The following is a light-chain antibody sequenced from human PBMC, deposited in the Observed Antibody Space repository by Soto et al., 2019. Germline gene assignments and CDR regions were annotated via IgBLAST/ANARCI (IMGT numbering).Light chain of an antibody. J-gene: IGLJ2*01. V-gene: IGLV2-8*01. CDR2: EVS. CDR3: SSYAGSNNFGV. CDR1: SSDVGGYNY. Sequence: QSVLTQPPSASGSPGQSVTISCTGTSSDVGGYNYVSWYQQHPGKAPKLMIYEVSKRPSGVPDRFSGSKSGNTASLTVSGLQAEDEDDYYCSSYAGSNNFGVFGGGTQLTVL.